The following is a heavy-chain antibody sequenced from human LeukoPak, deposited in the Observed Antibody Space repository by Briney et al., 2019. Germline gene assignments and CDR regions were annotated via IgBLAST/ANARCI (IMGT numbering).Heavy chain of an antibody. J-gene: IGHJ4*02. V-gene: IGHV3-21*01. CDR1: GFTFSSYS. CDR3: TTEGIVATIVPDY. Sequence: GGSLRLSCAASGFTFSSYSMTWVRQAPGKGLEWVSSFTSGSRSIYYADSVKGRFTISRDNAKKSLYLQMNSLRAEDTAVYYCTTEGIVATIVPDYWGQGTLVTVSS. D-gene: IGHD5-12*01. CDR2: FTSGSRSI.